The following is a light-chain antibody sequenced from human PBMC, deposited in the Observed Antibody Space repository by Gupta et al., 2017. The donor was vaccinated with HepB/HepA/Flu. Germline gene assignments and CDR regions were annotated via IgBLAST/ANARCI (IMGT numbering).Light chain of an antibody. CDR3: QQGNKYEVA. CDR2: YAS. CDR1: EAIGNY. Sequence: VVMTQSPAFLSVTPGEKVTITCQASEAIGNYLYWYQQKPDQAPKLLMKYASQHISGVPSRFSGRGSGTDFSLTISSLESEDVATYYCQQGNKYEVAFGGGTKVEI. J-gene: IGKJ4*01. V-gene: IGKV6D-41*01.